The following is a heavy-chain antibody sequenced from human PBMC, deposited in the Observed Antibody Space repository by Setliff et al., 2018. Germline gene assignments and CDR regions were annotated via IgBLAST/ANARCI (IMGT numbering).Heavy chain of an antibody. CDR1: GGSISSYH. CDR3: ATGYSIGWHNWFDT. J-gene: IGHJ5*02. V-gene: IGHV4-4*07. Sequence: SETLSLTCSVSGGSISSYHWTWVRQPAGKGLECIGHISPSGSTTYNPSLKSRVTISLDTSKNQFSLKLSSVTAADTAVYYCATGYSIGWHNWFDTWGQGTLVTVSS. CDR2: ISPSGST. D-gene: IGHD6-19*01.